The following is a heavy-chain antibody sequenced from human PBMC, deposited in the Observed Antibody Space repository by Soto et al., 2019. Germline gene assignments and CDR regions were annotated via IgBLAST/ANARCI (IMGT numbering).Heavy chain of an antibody. CDR3: ASAHRQQLDGSFDY. CDR2: ISSSSSTI. CDR1: GFTFSSYS. J-gene: IGHJ4*02. Sequence: GGSLRLSCAASGFTFSSYSMNWVRQAPGKGLEWVSYISSSSSTIYYADSVKGRFTISRDNAKNSLYLQMNSLRDEDTAVYYCASAHRQQLDGSFDYWGQGTLVTVSS. D-gene: IGHD6-13*01. V-gene: IGHV3-48*02.